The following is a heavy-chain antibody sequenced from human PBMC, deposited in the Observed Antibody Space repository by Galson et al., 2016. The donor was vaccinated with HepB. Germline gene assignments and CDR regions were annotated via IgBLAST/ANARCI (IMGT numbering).Heavy chain of an antibody. D-gene: IGHD5-12*01. J-gene: IGHJ4*02. CDR2: IKQDGSEK. Sequence: SLRLSCAASEFTFSTYWMHWVRQAPGKGLEWVANIKQDGSEKYYVDSVKGRFTISRDNAKNSLYLQMNSLRAEDTAVYYCVRGSGYITDYWGQGTLVTVSS. CDR1: EFTFSTYW. CDR3: VRGSGYITDY. V-gene: IGHV3-7*03.